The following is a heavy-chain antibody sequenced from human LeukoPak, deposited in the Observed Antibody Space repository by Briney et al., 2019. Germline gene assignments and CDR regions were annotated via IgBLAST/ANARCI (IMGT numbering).Heavy chain of an antibody. D-gene: IGHD3-3*01. Sequence: SETLSLTCTVSGGSISSGGYSWSWIRQPPGKGLEWIGYIYHSGSTFYNPSLKSRVTISVDRSKNQLSLKLSSVTAADTAVYYCARDVLNTIRYGMDVWGQGTTVTVSS. CDR3: ARDVLNTIRYGMDV. CDR1: GGSISSGGYS. CDR2: IYHSGST. J-gene: IGHJ6*02. V-gene: IGHV4-30-2*01.